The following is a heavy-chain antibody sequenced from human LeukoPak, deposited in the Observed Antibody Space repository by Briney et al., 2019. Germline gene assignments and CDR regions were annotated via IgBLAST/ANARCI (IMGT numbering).Heavy chain of an antibody. V-gene: IGHV3-21*01. Sequence: PGGSLRLSCAASGFTFSSYSMNWVRQAPGKGLEWVSSISSSSSYIYYADSVKGRFTISRDNAKNSLYLQMNSLRAEDTAVYYCARDRVLRFLEWSSYYYYMDVWGKGTTVTVSS. D-gene: IGHD3-3*01. CDR1: GFTFSSYS. CDR3: ARDRVLRFLEWSSYYYYMDV. CDR2: ISSSSSYI. J-gene: IGHJ6*03.